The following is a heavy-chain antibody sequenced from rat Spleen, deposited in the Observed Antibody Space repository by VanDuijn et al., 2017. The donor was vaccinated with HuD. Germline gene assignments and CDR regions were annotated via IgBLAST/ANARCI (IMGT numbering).Heavy chain of an antibody. J-gene: IGHJ2*01. CDR1: GFTFSDYY. V-gene: IGHV5-20*01. D-gene: IGHD1-6*01. Sequence: EVQLVESGGGLVQPGRSLKLSCAASGFTFSDYYMAWVRQAPTKGLEWVATISYDGSSTYYRDSVKGRFTVSRDNAKSSLYLQMGSLRSEDSATYYCTRDRILRSTGFDYWGQGVMVTVSS. CDR2: ISYDGSST. CDR3: TRDRILRSTGFDY.